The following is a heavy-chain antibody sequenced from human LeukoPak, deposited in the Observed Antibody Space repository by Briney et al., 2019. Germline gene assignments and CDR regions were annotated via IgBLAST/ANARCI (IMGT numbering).Heavy chain of an antibody. CDR2: INSDGSST. J-gene: IGHJ4*02. CDR3: ARSWDFSGSYYHEAVDY. V-gene: IGHV3-74*01. CDR1: GFTFSSYW. Sequence: PGGSLRLSCAASGFTFSSYWMHWVRQAPGKGLVWVSRINSDGSSTSYADSVKGRFTISRDNAKNTLYLQMNSLRAEDTAVYYCARSWDFSGSYYHEAVDYWGQGTLVTVSS. D-gene: IGHD1-26*01.